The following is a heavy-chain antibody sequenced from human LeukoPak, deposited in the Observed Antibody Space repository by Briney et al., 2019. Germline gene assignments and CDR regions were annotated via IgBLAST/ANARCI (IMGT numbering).Heavy chain of an antibody. D-gene: IGHD1-26*01. Sequence: PGRSLRLSCAASGFTFSSYAMDWVRQAPGKGLEWVAVTSYDGSNKYYADSVKGRFTISRDNSKNTLYLQMNSLRAEVTAVYYCARVAGSGSYFETYYFDYWGQGTLVTVSS. CDR2: TSYDGSNK. CDR1: GFTFSSYA. CDR3: ARVAGSGSYFETYYFDY. J-gene: IGHJ4*02. V-gene: IGHV3-30-3*01.